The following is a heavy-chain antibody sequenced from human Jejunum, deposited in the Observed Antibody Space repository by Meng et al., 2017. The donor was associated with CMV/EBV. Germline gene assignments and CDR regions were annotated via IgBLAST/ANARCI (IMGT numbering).Heavy chain of an antibody. Sequence: CAASGFNFGSYSMNWVRQAPGKGLEWVASITNTGSRIYYGDSVKDRFTISRDNAENSLYLQMNSLRPEDTAVYYCARDNDFTNYYWGQGMLVTVSS. CDR3: ARDNDFTNYY. CDR1: GFNFGSYS. CDR2: ITNTGSRI. J-gene: IGHJ4*02. V-gene: IGHV3-21*01. D-gene: IGHD4-11*01.